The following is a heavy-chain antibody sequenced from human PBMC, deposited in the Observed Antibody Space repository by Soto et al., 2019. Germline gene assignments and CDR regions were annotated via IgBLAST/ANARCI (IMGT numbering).Heavy chain of an antibody. CDR1: GFTFSSYA. V-gene: IGHV3-23*01. CDR3: LKDESYNWNLTAY. Sequence: PGGSLRLSCAASGFTFSSYAMSWVRQAPGKGLEWVSAISGSGGSTYYADSVKGRFTISRDNSKNTLYLQMNSLRAEDMAVYYWLKDESYNWNLTAYWGQGTLVTVSA. CDR2: ISGSGGST. J-gene: IGHJ4*02. D-gene: IGHD1-20*01.